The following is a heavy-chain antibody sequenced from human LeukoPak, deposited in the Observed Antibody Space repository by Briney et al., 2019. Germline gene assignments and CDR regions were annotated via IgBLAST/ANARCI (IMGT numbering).Heavy chain of an antibody. CDR1: GYSISSGYY. CDR3: ARSIVGAPEYFQH. Sequence: SETLSLTCTVSGYSISSGYYWGWIRQPPGKGLEWIGTIYHSGSTYYNPSLKSRVTISVDTSKNQFSLKLSSVTAADTAVYYCARSIVGAPEYFQHWGQGTLVTVSS. V-gene: IGHV4-38-2*02. CDR2: IYHSGST. J-gene: IGHJ1*01. D-gene: IGHD1-26*01.